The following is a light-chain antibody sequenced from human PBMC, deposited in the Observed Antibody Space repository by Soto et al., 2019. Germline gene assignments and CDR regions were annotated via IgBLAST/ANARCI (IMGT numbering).Light chain of an antibody. V-gene: IGKV1-16*02. CDR1: QGISNY. CDR2: DAS. Sequence: DIQMTQSPSSLSASVGDRVTITCRASQGISNYLAWFQQKPGKAPKSLIYDASSLRSGVPSKFSGSGFGTDVTLTISSLQPEDFATYYCQQYNTYPITFGQGTRLEIK. J-gene: IGKJ5*01. CDR3: QQYNTYPIT.